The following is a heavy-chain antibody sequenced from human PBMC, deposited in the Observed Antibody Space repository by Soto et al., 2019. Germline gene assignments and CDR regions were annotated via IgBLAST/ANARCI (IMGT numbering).Heavy chain of an antibody. V-gene: IGHV4-34*01. CDR2: INHSGST. Sequence: SETLSLTCAVYGGSFSGYYWSWIRQPPGKGLEWIGEINHSGSTNYNPSLKSRVTISVDTSKNQFSLKLSSVTAADTAVYYCARCNTADAFDIWGQGTMVTVS. CDR3: ARCNTADAFDI. J-gene: IGHJ3*02. CDR1: GGSFSGYY.